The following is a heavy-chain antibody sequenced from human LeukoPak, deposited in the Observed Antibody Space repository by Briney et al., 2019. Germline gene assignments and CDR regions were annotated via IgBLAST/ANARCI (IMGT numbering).Heavy chain of an antibody. CDR2: INHSGST. CDR1: GGSFSGYY. V-gene: IGHV4-34*01. CDR3: ARVRATGAFDI. J-gene: IGHJ3*02. Sequence: SETLSLTRAVHGGSFSGYYWSWIRQPLGKGLEWIGQINHSGSTHYNPSLKSRVTISVDTSKNQFSLKLSSATAADTAVYYCARVRATGAFDIWGQGTMVTVSS. D-gene: IGHD5-12*01.